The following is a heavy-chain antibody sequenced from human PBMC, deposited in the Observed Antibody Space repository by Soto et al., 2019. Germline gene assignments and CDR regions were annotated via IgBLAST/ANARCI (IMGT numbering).Heavy chain of an antibody. D-gene: IGHD3-3*01. CDR1: GGSISSGGYY. J-gene: IGHJ4*02. CDR2: IYYSGST. CDR3: ERDLSSDYFDY. V-gene: IGHV4-31*03. Sequence: NPSETLSLTCTVSGGSISSGGYYWSWIRQHPGKGLEWIGYIYYSGSTYYNPSLKSRVTISVDTSKNQFSLKLSSVTAADTAVYYCERDLSSDYFDYWGQGTLVTVSS.